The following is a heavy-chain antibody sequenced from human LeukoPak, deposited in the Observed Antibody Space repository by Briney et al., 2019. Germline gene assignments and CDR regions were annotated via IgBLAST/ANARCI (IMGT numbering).Heavy chain of an antibody. V-gene: IGHV3-33*06. Sequence: GGSLRLSRATSGFTFSSYGMHWVRQAPGKGLEWVAVIWSDGRNRFYVDAVKGRFTFSRDNSKNTLSLQMNSLRAEDTAVYYCAKERGPFDAFDIWGQGTMVTVSS. J-gene: IGHJ3*02. CDR2: IWSDGRNR. CDR3: AKERGPFDAFDI. CDR1: GFTFSSYG.